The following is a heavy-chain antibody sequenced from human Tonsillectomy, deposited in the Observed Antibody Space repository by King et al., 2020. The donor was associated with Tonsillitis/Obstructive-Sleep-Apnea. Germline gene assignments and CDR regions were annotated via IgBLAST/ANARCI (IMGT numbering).Heavy chain of an antibody. CDR3: AKFQDDFWSGSLPVSFAY. V-gene: IGHV3-23*04. CDR2: ISGSGGST. CDR1: GFTFSSYA. Sequence: VQLVESGGGLEQPGGSLRLSCAASGFTFSSYAMSWVRQAPGKGLEWVSAISGSGGSTYYADSVKGRFTISRDNSKNTLYLQMNSLGAEDTAVYYCAKFQDDFWSGSLPVSFAYWGPGPLVTVSS. D-gene: IGHD3-3*01. J-gene: IGHJ4*02.